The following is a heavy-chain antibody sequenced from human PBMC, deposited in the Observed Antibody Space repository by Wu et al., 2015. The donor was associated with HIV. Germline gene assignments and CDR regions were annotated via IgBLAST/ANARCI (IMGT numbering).Heavy chain of an antibody. CDR3: ARALNNWNDRDYYYYGMDV. CDR2: INPSGGST. V-gene: IGHV1-46*01. D-gene: IGHD1-20*01. CDR1: GYTFTSYY. J-gene: IGHJ6*02. Sequence: QVQLVQSGAEVKKPGASVKVSCKASGYTFTSYYMHWVRQAPGQGLEWMGIINPSGGSTSYAQKFQGRVTMTRDTSISTAYMELSRLRSDDTAVYYCARALNNWNDRDYYYYGMDVWGQGTTVTVSS.